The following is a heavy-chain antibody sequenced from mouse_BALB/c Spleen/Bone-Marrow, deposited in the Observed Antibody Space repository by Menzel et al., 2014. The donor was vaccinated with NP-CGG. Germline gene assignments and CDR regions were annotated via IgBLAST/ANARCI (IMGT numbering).Heavy chain of an antibody. J-gene: IGHJ1*01. CDR2: INPYNDGT. CDR3: ARSLYGYDWYFDV. D-gene: IGHD2-2*01. Sequence: VQLQQSGPELVKPGASVKMSCKASGYTFTSYVIHWVKQKPGQGLEWIGNINPYNDGTKYNEKFKGKATLTSDKSSSTANMELSSLTSEDSAVYYCARSLYGYDWYFDVWGAGTTVTVSS. CDR1: GYTFTSYV. V-gene: IGHV1-14*01.